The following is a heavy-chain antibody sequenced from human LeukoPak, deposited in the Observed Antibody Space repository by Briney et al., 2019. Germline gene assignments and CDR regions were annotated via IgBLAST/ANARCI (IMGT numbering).Heavy chain of an antibody. CDR2: IKGKAEGGTT. V-gene: IGHV3-15*01. Sequence: PGGSLRLSCAASGFTFSNACMSWVRQAPGKGLEWVGHIKGKAEGGTTDYAAPVQGRLTISRDDSKNTLYLQMNSLKTEDTAVYYCTTGTWIQLWLADYWGQGPLVRVSP. D-gene: IGHD5-18*01. J-gene: IGHJ4*02. CDR3: TTGTWIQLWLADY. CDR1: GFTFSNAC.